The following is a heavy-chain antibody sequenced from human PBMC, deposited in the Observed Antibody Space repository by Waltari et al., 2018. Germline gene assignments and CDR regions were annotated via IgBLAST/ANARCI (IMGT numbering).Heavy chain of an antibody. V-gene: IGHV4-61*02. CDR1: GGSISSGSYY. D-gene: IGHD3-3*01. CDR3: AREVLRFLEWPYYYYYYMDV. J-gene: IGHJ6*03. Sequence: QVQLQESGPGLVKPSQTLSLTCTVSGGSISSGSYYWSWIRQPAGKGLEWIGRIYTSGGTNYNPSLKSRVTISVDTSKNQFSLKLSSVTAADTAVYYCAREVLRFLEWPYYYYYYMDVWGKGTTVTVSS. CDR2: IYTSGGT.